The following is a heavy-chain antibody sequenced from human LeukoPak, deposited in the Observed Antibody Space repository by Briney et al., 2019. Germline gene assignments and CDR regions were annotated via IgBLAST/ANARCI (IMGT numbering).Heavy chain of an antibody. V-gene: IGHV5-51*01. CDR1: GYSFTSYW. CDR3: ARRSTIFYGMDV. Sequence: AGESLKISCKGSGYSFTSYWIGWVRQMPGKGLEWMGIIYPGDSETRYSPSFQGQVTISADKSISSVYLQWSSRKASDAATYYCARRSTIFYGMDVWGQGTTVTVSS. J-gene: IGHJ6*02. D-gene: IGHD3-3*01. CDR2: IYPGDSET.